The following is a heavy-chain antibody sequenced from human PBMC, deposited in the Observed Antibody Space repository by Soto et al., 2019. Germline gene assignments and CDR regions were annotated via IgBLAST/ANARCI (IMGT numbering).Heavy chain of an antibody. CDR1: GFSFSSYA. CDR3: AKDRSQGAVAGTSDFDY. Sequence: GGSLRLSCAASGFSFSSYALNWVRQAPGKGLEWVSTISGRGGRAYYADSVKGRFTISRDNSKNALYLQLDSLRAEDTAVYYCAKDRSQGAVAGTSDFDYWGQGTLVTVSS. CDR2: ISGRGGRA. V-gene: IGHV3-23*01. J-gene: IGHJ4*02. D-gene: IGHD6-19*01.